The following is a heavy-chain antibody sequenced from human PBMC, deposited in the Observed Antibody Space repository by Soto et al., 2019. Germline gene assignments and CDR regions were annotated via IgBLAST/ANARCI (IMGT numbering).Heavy chain of an antibody. CDR2: IGRVSTL. CDR1: GFPFSSFS. CDR3: ARVTAGSGSYQIDL. V-gene: IGHV3-21*02. Sequence: QLVESGGGLVKPGGSLRLSCVASGFPFSSFSLNWIRQAPGKGLEWVSSIGRVSTLYYADSVRGRFTVSRDNAKNSVYLQMNGLTAEDSGIYYCARVTAGSGSYQIDLWGQGTLVTVSS. J-gene: IGHJ4*02. D-gene: IGHD3-10*01.